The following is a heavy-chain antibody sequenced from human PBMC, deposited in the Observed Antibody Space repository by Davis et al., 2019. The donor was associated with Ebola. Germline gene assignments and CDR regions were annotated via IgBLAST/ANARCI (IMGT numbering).Heavy chain of an antibody. D-gene: IGHD6-6*01. V-gene: IGHV4-59*01. CDR2: IYYSGST. CDR1: GGSISSYY. Sequence: SETLSLTCTVSGGSISSYYWSWIRQPPGKGLEWIGYIYYSGSTNYNPSLKSRVTISVDTSKNQFSLKLNSVTAADTAVYYCARGQEQLAEAFDYWGQGTLVTVSS. CDR3: ARGQEQLAEAFDY. J-gene: IGHJ4*02.